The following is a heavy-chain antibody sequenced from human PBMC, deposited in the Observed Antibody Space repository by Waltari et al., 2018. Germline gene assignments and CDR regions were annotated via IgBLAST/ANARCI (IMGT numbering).Heavy chain of an antibody. CDR1: GYTFTGYE. Sequence: VQLVQSGAEVKKPGASVKVSCKASGYTFTGYEMHRGRQAPGQGLEWMGRLTPNRGGTNYAPTLPGRVTMTRDTSSSTASMELSRLISDDTAVYYCARGLFRITGTLDAFDIWGQGTMVTVSS. CDR3: ARGLFRITGTLDAFDI. CDR2: LTPNRGGT. V-gene: IGHV1-2*06. J-gene: IGHJ3*02. D-gene: IGHD1-20*01.